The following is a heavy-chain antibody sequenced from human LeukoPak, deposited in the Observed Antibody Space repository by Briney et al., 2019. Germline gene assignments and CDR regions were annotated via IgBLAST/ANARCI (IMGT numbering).Heavy chain of an antibody. V-gene: IGHV4-34*01. D-gene: IGHD5-18*01. Sequence: PSETLSLTCAVYGGSFSGYYWSWIRQPPGKGLEWIGEINHSGSTNYNPSLKSRVTISVDTSKNQFSLKLGSVTAADTAVYYCARVTGYSYGRGWFDPWGQGTLVTVSS. CDR3: ARVTGYSYGRGWFDP. J-gene: IGHJ5*02. CDR2: INHSGST. CDR1: GGSFSGYY.